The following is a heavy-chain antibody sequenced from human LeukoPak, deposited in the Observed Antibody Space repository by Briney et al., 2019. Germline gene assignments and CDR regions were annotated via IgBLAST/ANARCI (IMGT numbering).Heavy chain of an antibody. V-gene: IGHV4-38-2*02. Sequence: SETLSLTCIVSGYSISSIYYWGWIRQPPGKGLEWIGNIYHSGSTYYNPSLESRVTISLDTSKSQFSLKLSSVTAADTAVYYCARPYTSDYRGAFDIWGQGTMVTVSS. CDR2: IYHSGST. CDR1: GYSISSIYY. J-gene: IGHJ3*02. D-gene: IGHD6-19*01. CDR3: ARPYTSDYRGAFDI.